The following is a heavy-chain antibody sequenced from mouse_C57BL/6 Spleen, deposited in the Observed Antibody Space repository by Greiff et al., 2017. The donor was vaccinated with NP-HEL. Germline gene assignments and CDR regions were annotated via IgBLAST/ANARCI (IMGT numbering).Heavy chain of an antibody. D-gene: IGHD2-3*01. CDR1: GFSFNTYA. J-gene: IGHJ4*01. V-gene: IGHV10-1*01. CDR3: VRDYDCYYYYYAMDY. Sequence: EVKLVESGGGLVQPKGSLKLSCAASGFSFNTYAMNWVRQAPGKGLEWVARIRSKSTNYATYYADSVQDSFTISRDDSESMLYLQMNNLKTEDTAMYYCVRDYDCYYYYYAMDYWGQGTSVTVSS. CDR2: IRSKSTNYAT.